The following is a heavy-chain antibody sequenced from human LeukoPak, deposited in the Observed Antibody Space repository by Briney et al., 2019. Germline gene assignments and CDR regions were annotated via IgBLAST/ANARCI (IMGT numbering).Heavy chain of an antibody. D-gene: IGHD4-17*01. CDR1: GFTFSDYY. CDR2: ISRGGNSI. Sequence: GGSLRLSCAASGFTFSDYYMGWIRQAPGKGLEWVSSISRGGNSIYYADSVRGRFTISRDNSKNTLYLQMNSLRAEDTAVYYCAEVRPTGYWGQGTLVTVSS. V-gene: IGHV3-11*04. J-gene: IGHJ4*02. CDR3: AEVRPTGY.